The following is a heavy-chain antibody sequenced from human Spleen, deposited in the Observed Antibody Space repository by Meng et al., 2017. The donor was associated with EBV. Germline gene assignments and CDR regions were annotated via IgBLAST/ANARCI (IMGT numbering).Heavy chain of an antibody. CDR1: GFLFSDHT. CDR3: ATYRDYVLDY. J-gene: IGHJ4*02. V-gene: IGHV3-21*04. CDR2: ISGHGDFI. D-gene: IGHD4-17*01. Sequence: EMQLVESGGGLLKPGGSLRVSCAASGFLFSDHTMNWVRQAPGKGLEWVSSISGHGDFIHYADSVRGRFTISRDNANNLLFLQMNTLRAEDAAVYYCATYRDYVLDYWGQGTLVTVSS.